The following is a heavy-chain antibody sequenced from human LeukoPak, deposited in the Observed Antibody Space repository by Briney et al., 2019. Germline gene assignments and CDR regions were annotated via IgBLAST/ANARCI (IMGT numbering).Heavy chain of an antibody. D-gene: IGHD2-2*02. CDR3: AKGHCSSTSCYTLGSFDY. J-gene: IGHJ4*02. CDR2: ISGSGGST. V-gene: IGHV3-23*01. CDR1: GFTFSSKW. Sequence: GGSLRLSCAASGFTFSSKWMSWVRQAPGKGLEWVSAISGSGGSTYYADSVKGRFTISRDNSKNTLYLQMNSLRAEDMAIYYCAKGHCSSTSCYTLGSFDYWGQGTLVTVSS.